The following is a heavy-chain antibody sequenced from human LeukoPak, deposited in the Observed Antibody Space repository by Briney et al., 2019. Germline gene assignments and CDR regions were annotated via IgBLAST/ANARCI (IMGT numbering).Heavy chain of an antibody. CDR3: ARGVTMIVVVIHDWYFDL. D-gene: IGHD3-22*01. V-gene: IGHV4-39*01. CDR1: GGSIRSSYYY. CDR2: IYDSGST. J-gene: IGHJ2*01. Sequence: PSETLSLTCTVSGGSIRSSYYYWGWIRQPPGKGLEWIGSIYDSGSTYYNPSLKSRVTISADTPKNQFSLKLSSVTAADTAVYYCARGVTMIVVVIHDWYFDLWGRGTLVTVSS.